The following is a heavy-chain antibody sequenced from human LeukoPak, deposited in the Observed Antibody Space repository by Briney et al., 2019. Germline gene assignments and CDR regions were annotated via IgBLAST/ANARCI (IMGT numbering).Heavy chain of an antibody. CDR3: TTSPCSGGSCFSGYLDH. CDR1: GFAFSSYA. V-gene: IGHV3-23*01. CDR2: ISGSGVST. J-gene: IGHJ4*02. Sequence: GGSLRLSCAASGFAFSSYAMNWVRQALGKGLEWVSTISGSGVSTYYADSVKGRFTISRDSSRNTLYLQMNSLRAEDTAIYYCTTSPCSGGSCFSGYLDHWGQGTLVTVSS. D-gene: IGHD2-15*01.